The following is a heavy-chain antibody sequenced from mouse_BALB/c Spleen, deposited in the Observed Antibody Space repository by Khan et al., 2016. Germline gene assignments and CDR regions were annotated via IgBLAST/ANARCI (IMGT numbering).Heavy chain of an antibody. Sequence: EVQLKQSGAELVRPGALVKLSYKASGFNIKDYYMHWVKQGPEQGLEWIGWIYPENGNTISDPKFQGKASITADTSSNTAYLQLSSLTSEDTAVYYCARGGFRQRDYFGLWGLGTTLTVSS. V-gene: IGHV14-1*02. CDR2: IYPENGNT. J-gene: IGHJ2*01. CDR1: GFNIKDYY. CDR3: ARGGFRQRDYFGL. D-gene: IGHD3-2*01.